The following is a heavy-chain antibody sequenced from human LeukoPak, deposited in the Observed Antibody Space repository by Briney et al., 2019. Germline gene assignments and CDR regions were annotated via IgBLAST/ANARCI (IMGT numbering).Heavy chain of an antibody. J-gene: IGHJ6*04. Sequence: GESLKISCKGSGYSFTGYWIGWVRQVPGKGLEWMGIIYPDDSDTRYSPSFQGQVTISADKSISTAYLQWSSLKASDTAMYYCARSTGSRNYYYYSGMDVWGKGTTVTVSS. CDR1: GYSFTGYW. CDR3: ARSTGSRNYYYYSGMDV. D-gene: IGHD3-9*01. CDR2: IYPDDSDT. V-gene: IGHV5-51*01.